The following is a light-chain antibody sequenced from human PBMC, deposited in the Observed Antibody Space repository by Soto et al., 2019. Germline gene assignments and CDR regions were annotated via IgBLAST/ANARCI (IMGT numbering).Light chain of an antibody. J-gene: IGKJ4*01. Sequence: DIQMTQFPSSLSASVGDSVTITCRASESISNYLNWYQQKPGKAPKLLIYAASSLQSGVPSRFSGSGSGTDVTLTISSLQPEDFTTYYCQQSYSTPLTFGGGTKVEIK. CDR1: ESISNY. CDR3: QQSYSTPLT. CDR2: AAS. V-gene: IGKV1-39*01.